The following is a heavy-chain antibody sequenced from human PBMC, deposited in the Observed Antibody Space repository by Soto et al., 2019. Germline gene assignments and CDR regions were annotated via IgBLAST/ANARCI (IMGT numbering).Heavy chain of an antibody. Sequence: GGSLRLSCAASGFTCSSYAMHWVRQAPGKGLEYVSAISSNGGSTYYANSVKGRFTISRDNSKNTLYLQMGSLRAEDMAVYYCARPAVAGHYYYYYMDVWGKGTTVTVSS. D-gene: IGHD6-19*01. V-gene: IGHV3-64*01. CDR3: ARPAVAGHYYYYYMDV. J-gene: IGHJ6*03. CDR1: GFTCSSYA. CDR2: ISSNGGST.